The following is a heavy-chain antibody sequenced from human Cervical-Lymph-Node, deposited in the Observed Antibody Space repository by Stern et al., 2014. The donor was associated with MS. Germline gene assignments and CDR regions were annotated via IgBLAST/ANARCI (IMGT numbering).Heavy chain of an antibody. J-gene: IGHJ4*02. CDR1: GFTFSSYA. V-gene: IGHV3-23*04. Sequence: EVPLVEYGGGLVQPGGSPRLSCSASGFTFSSYAMGWVRQAPGKGLEWVSAIRSSGGSTYYADSVKGRFTISRDNSKNTLYLQMNSLRAEDTAVYYCAKSTVTSLSDYWGQGTLVTVSS. D-gene: IGHD4-17*01. CDR2: IRSSGGST. CDR3: AKSTVTSLSDY.